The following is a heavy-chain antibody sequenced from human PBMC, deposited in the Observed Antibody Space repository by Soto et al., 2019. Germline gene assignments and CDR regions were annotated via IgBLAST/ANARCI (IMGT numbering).Heavy chain of an antibody. CDR3: ARAPEGTAAAGDFDY. D-gene: IGHD6-13*01. CDR1: GGSISSGGYY. V-gene: IGHV4-31*03. CDR2: IYYSGST. Sequence: SETLSLTCTVSGGSISSGGYYWSWIRQHPGKGLEWIGYIYYSGSTYYNPSLKSRVTISVDTSKNQFSLKLSSVTAADTAVYYCARAPEGTAAAGDFDYWGQGTLVTVSS. J-gene: IGHJ4*02.